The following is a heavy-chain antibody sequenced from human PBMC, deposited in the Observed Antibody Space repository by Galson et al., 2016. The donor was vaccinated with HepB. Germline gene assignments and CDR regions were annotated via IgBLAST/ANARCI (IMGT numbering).Heavy chain of an antibody. CDR1: GFTFINYG. Sequence: SLRLSCAASGFTFINYGMNWVRQAPGKGLEWVGVISYDGNNKYYGDSVKGRFTMSRDNSKETLYLQMNGLTADDTAVYYCAKSFGRFFDWSLMDVWGQGTTVTVSS. J-gene: IGHJ6*02. V-gene: IGHV3-30*18. CDR3: AKSFGRFFDWSLMDV. CDR2: ISYDGNNK. D-gene: IGHD3-3*01.